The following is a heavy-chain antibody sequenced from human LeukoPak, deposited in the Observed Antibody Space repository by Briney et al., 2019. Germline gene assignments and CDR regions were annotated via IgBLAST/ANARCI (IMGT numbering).Heavy chain of an antibody. J-gene: IGHJ4*02. D-gene: IGHD2-8*01. CDR1: GFTFNSFS. Sequence: PGGSLRFSCAASGFTFNSFSMNWVRQAPGKGLEWFSSISSSSSYIYYADSVKGRSTISRDNAKNSLYLQMNSLRAEDTAVYYCARDQLGVANYWGQGTLVTVSS. V-gene: IGHV3-21*01. CDR2: ISSSSSYI. CDR3: ARDQLGVANY.